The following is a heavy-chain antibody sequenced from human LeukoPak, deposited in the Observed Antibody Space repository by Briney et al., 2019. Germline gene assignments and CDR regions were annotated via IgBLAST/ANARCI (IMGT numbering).Heavy chain of an antibody. Sequence: GSLRLSCAASGFTFSSYAMSWVRQAPGKGLEWVSAISGSGGSTYYADSVKGRFTISRDNSKNTLYLQLNSLRAEDTAVYYCARAFRAKSSGYSNWGQGTLVTVSS. CDR2: ISGSGGST. CDR3: ARAFRAKSSGYSN. V-gene: IGHV3-23*01. D-gene: IGHD3-22*01. J-gene: IGHJ4*02. CDR1: GFTFSSYA.